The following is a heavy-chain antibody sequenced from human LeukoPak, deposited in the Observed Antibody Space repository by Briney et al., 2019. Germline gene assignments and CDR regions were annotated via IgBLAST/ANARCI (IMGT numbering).Heavy chain of an antibody. CDR1: GFTFSSYW. D-gene: IGHD3-10*01. J-gene: IGHJ4*02. CDR2: INSDGSST. Sequence: GGSLRPSCAASGFTFSSYWMHWVRQAPGKGLVWVSRINSDGSSTSYADSVKGRFTISRDNAKNTLYLQMNSLRAEDTAVYYCARAANTYCYGSGSYYNGHFDYWGQGTLVTVSS. CDR3: ARAANTYCYGSGSYYNGHFDY. V-gene: IGHV3-74*01.